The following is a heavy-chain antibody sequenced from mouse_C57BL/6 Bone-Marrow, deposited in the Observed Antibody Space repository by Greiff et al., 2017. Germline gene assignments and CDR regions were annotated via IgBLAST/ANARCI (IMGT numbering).Heavy chain of an antibody. J-gene: IGHJ2*01. CDR2: ISGGGGNT. CDR1: GFTFSSYT. D-gene: IGHD1-1*01. Sequence: EVKVVESGGGLVKPGGSLKLSSAASGFTFSSYTMSWVRQTPEKRLEWVATISGGGGNTYYPDSVKGRFTISRDNAKNTLYLQMSSLRSEDTALYYCARRDYDGSSHYFDYWGQGTTLTVSS. CDR3: ARRDYDGSSHYFDY. V-gene: IGHV5-9*01.